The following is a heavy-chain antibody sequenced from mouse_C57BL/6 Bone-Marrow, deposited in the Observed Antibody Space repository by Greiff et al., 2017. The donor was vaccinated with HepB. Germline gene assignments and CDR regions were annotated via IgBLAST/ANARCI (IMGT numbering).Heavy chain of an antibody. CDR2: IDPEDGDT. CDR3: TPHYYGSRDYAMDY. J-gene: IGHJ4*01. Sequence: EVQLQQSGAELVRPGASVKLSCTASGFNIKDYYMHWVKQRPEQGLEWIGRIDPEDGDTEYAPKFQGKATMTADTSSNTAYLQLSSLTSGDTAVYYCTPHYYGSRDYAMDYWGQGTSVTVSS. CDR1: GFNIKDYY. D-gene: IGHD1-1*01. V-gene: IGHV14-1*01.